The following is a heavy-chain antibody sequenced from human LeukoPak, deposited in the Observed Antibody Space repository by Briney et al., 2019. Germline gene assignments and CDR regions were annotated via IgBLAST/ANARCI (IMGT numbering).Heavy chain of an antibody. Sequence: SETLSLTCAVYGGSFRGYQWGWVRQSPGKGLEWIGEINDSGNTNYNPALKSRVTISVDRSKNQFSLRLNSVTAADTAVYYCARVYGDYITYWGQGTPLTVSS. CDR2: INDSGNT. J-gene: IGHJ4*02. D-gene: IGHD4-17*01. CDR1: GGSFRGYQ. CDR3: ARVYGDYITY. V-gene: IGHV4-34*01.